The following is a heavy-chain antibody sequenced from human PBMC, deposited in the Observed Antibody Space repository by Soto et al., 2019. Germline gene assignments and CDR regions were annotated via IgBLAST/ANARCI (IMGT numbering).Heavy chain of an antibody. Sequence: PGGSLRLSCVGSGFTFSSYGMHWVRQAPGKGLEWVGRIKSKTDGGTTDYAAPVKGRFTISRDDSKNTLYLQMNSLKTEDTAVYYCTTAVYSYGPGYFDYWGQGTLVTVSS. CDR2: IKSKTDGGTT. CDR3: TTAVYSYGPGYFDY. CDR1: GFTFSSYG. J-gene: IGHJ4*02. V-gene: IGHV3-15*01. D-gene: IGHD5-18*01.